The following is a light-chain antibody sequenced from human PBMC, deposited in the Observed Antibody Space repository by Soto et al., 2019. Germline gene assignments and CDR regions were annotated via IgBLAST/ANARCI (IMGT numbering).Light chain of an antibody. V-gene: IGKV1-5*03. J-gene: IGKJ1*01. CDR1: QSVGRW. Sequence: DVQMTQSPSTLPASVGDKITITRRASQSVGRWLAWYQQKPGKAPEVLIYKASTFKYGVPSRFSGSGSGTEFSLTNSSLQPDDFATYFCQQYESQSTFGQGTKGEIK. CDR3: QQYESQST. CDR2: KAS.